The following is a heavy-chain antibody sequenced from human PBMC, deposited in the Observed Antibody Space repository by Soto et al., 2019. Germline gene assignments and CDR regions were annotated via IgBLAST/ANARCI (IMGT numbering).Heavy chain of an antibody. D-gene: IGHD3-22*01. CDR2: IRSKANSYAT. CDR1: GFTFSGSA. J-gene: IGHJ3*02. V-gene: IGHV3-73*01. Sequence: PGGSLRLSCAASGFTFSGSAMHWVRQASGKGLEWVGRIRSKANSYATAYAASVKGRFTISRDDSKNTAYLQMNSLKTEDTAVYYCTRLSRLYYYDSSDAFDIWGQGTMVTVSS. CDR3: TRLSRLYYYDSSDAFDI.